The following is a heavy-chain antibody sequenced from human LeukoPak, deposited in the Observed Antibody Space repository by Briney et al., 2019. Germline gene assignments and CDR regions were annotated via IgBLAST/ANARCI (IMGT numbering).Heavy chain of an antibody. CDR2: VNPNSGDT. V-gene: IGHV1-2*02. D-gene: IGHD6-13*01. J-gene: IGHJ4*02. Sequence: ASVKVSCKASEYTFTDYYMHWVRQAPGQRLEWMGWVNPNSGDTNYVHKFQGRVTMTGDTSISTAYMDLSRVRSDDTAVYYCALLFSSTWYRFDSWGQGTLVTVSS. CDR1: EYTFTDYY. CDR3: ALLFSSTWYRFDS.